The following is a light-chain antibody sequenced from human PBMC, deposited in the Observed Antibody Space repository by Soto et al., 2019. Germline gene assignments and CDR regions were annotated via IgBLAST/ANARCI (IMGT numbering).Light chain of an antibody. J-gene: IGLJ2*01. V-gene: IGLV4-69*01. CDR1: SGHSSYG. CDR2: INSDGSH. CDR3: QTWGTGSVI. Sequence: QLVLTQSPSASASLGASVKLTCTLSSGHSSYGIAWHQQQPGKGPRFLMKINSDGSHGKGDGIPGRFSGSSSGAERYLTISSLQSEDEADYYCQTWGTGSVIFGGGTKLTVL.